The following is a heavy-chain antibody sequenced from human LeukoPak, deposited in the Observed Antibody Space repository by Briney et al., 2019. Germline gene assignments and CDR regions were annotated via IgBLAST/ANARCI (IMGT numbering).Heavy chain of an antibody. J-gene: IGHJ4*02. V-gene: IGHV1-2*02. D-gene: IGHD1-26*01. CDR2: INPNSGGT. CDR1: GYTFTGYY. CDR3: ARVRGSYSSIDY. Sequence: ASVKVSCKASGYTFTGYYMHWVRQAPGQGVEWMGWINPNSGGTNYAQKFQGRVTMTRDTSISTAYMELSRLRPDDTAVYYCARVRGSYSSIDYWGQGTLVTVSS.